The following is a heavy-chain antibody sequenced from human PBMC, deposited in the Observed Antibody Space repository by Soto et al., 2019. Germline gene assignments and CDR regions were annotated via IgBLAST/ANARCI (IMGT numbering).Heavy chain of an antibody. J-gene: IGHJ4*02. Sequence: EVQLLESGGGLVQPGGSLRLSCAASGFTFSSYAMSWVRQAPGKGLEWVSAIGGSGDSTYYADSVKGRFTISRDNSKNTLYLQMNSLRAEDTAVYYCGKYVGPIHYFDSWGQGTLVAVSS. CDR2: IGGSGDST. CDR1: GFTFSSYA. CDR3: GKYVGPIHYFDS. D-gene: IGHD1-26*01. V-gene: IGHV3-23*01.